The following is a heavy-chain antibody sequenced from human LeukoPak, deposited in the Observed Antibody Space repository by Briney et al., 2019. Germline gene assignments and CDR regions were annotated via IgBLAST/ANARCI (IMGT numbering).Heavy chain of an antibody. CDR1: GFTFDDYA. CDR2: ISWNSGSI. Sequence: GGSLRLSCAASGFTFDDYAMHWVRQAPGKGLEWVSGISWNSGSIGYADSVKGRFTISRDNAKNSLYLQMNSLRAEDTAVYYCARFGAVAGIYYYYYYMDVWGKGTTVTVSS. D-gene: IGHD6-19*01. CDR3: ARFGAVAGIYYYYYYMDV. J-gene: IGHJ6*03. V-gene: IGHV3-9*01.